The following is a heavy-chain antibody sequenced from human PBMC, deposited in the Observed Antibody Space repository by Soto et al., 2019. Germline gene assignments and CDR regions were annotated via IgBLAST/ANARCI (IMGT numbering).Heavy chain of an antibody. CDR2: IYYSGST. Sequence: KPSETLSLTCTVSGGSISSGDYYWSWIRQPPGKGLEWIGYIYYSGSTYYNPSLKSRVTISVDTSKNQFSLKLSSVTAADTAVYYCASAYCSGGSCPHPLDYWGQGTLVTVSS. J-gene: IGHJ4*02. V-gene: IGHV4-30-4*01. CDR3: ASAYCSGGSCPHPLDY. CDR1: GGSISSGDYY. D-gene: IGHD2-15*01.